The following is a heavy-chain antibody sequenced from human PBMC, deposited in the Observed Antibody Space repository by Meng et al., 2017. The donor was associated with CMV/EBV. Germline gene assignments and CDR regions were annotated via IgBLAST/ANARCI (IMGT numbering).Heavy chain of an antibody. CDR1: GGSFSGYY. CDR3: ARGSRRLPRFNWFDP. V-gene: IGHV4-34*01. J-gene: IGHJ5*02. Sequence: WGTRLLKPLETLSLPCAVYGGSFSGYYWSWIRQPPGKGLEWIGEINHSGSTNYNPSLKSRVTISVDTSKNQFSLKLSSVTAADTAVYYCARGSRRLPRFNWFDPWGQGTLVTVSS. D-gene: IGHD3-3*01. CDR2: INHSGST.